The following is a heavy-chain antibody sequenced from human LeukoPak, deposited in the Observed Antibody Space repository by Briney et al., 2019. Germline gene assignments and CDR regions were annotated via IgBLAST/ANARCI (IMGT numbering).Heavy chain of an antibody. CDR2: IIPIFGTA. CDR1: GGTFSSYA. J-gene: IGHJ3*02. Sequence: GASVKVSCKASGGTFSSYAISWVRQAPGQGLEWMGGIIPIFGTANYAQKFQGRVTITADESTSTAYMELSSLRSEDTAVYYCARDYDSSVGAFDIWGQGTMVTVSS. V-gene: IGHV1-69*13. CDR3: ARDYDSSVGAFDI. D-gene: IGHD3-22*01.